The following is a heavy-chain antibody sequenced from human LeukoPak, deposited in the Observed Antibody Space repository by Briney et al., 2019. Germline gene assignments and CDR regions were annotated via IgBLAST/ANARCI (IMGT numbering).Heavy chain of an antibody. CDR3: ARRGSITGWSFDY. CDR1: GHSIGAGFV. CDR2: IFHNGNT. Sequence: SETLSLTCTVSGHSIGAGFVGGWIRPSPGKGLGGIGNIFHNGNTYYNPSLHGRVTMSPDTSRNQFSLTLTSVTAADTAVYFCARRGSITGWSFDYWGLGSLVTVSS. D-gene: IGHD1-14*01. J-gene: IGHJ4*02. V-gene: IGHV4-38-2*02.